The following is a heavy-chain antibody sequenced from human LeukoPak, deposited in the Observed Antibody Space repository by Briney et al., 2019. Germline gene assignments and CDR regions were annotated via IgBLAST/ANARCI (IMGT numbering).Heavy chain of an antibody. Sequence: GSLRLSCAASGFTFSSYWMSWVRQAPGKGLEWIGSIYYSGSTYYNPSLKSRVTISVDTSKNRFSLKLSSVTAADTAVYYCAREGHSSSWFDAFDIWGQGTMVTVSS. CDR1: GFTFSSYW. CDR3: AREGHSSSWFDAFDI. D-gene: IGHD6-13*01. J-gene: IGHJ3*02. CDR2: IYYSGST. V-gene: IGHV4-39*07.